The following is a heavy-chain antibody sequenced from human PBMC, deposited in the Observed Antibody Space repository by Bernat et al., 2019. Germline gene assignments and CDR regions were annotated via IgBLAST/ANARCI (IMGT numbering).Heavy chain of an antibody. J-gene: IGHJ3*02. Sequence: QVQLQQGGAGLLKPSATRSPPAAVYGGPFSGYYWSWIRQPPGKGLWWIGEINHSGSTNYNPSLTSRVTISVDTSKNQFSLKLSSVTAADTAVYYCARSRGEIVGATTKAFDIWGQGTMVTVSS. CDR2: INHSGST. D-gene: IGHD1-26*01. CDR3: ARSRGEIVGATTKAFDI. V-gene: IGHV4-34*01. CDR1: GGPFSGYY.